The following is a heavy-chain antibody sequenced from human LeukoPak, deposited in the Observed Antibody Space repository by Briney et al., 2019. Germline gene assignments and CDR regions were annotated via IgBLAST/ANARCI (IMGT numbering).Heavy chain of an antibody. V-gene: IGHV1-69*13. Sequence: SVKVSCKASGGTFSSYGFSWVRQAPGQGLEWMGGIIPIFGTANYAQKFQGRATITADESTSTAYMELSSLRSEDTAVYYCARETLLRHYFDYWGQGTLVTVSS. CDR1: GGTFSSYG. CDR3: ARETLLRHYFDY. J-gene: IGHJ4*02. D-gene: IGHD1-26*01. CDR2: IIPIFGTA.